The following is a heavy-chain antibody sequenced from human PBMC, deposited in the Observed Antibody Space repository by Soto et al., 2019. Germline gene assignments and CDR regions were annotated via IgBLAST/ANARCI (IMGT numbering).Heavy chain of an antibody. V-gene: IGHV1-18*01. CDR3: ARVVPGAEAWFGP. CDR1: GYTFSNYG. Sequence: VASVKVSCKTSGYTFSNYGITWVRQAPGQPLEWLGWIGLYSDDTNYAQKFQGRVSMTTDTSTTTAYMELRSLRSDDTAVYYCARVVPGAEAWFGPWGQGTLVTVSS. CDR2: IGLYSDDT. J-gene: IGHJ5*02. D-gene: IGHD2-2*01.